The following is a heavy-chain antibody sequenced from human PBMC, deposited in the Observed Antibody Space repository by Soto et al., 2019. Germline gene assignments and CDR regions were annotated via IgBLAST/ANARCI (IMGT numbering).Heavy chain of an antibody. CDR2: IYYSGST. V-gene: IGHV4-30-4*01. J-gene: IGHJ4*02. CDR3: DRGRSGTAMGVTVDY. Sequence: QVQLQESGPGLVKPSQTLSLTCTVSGGSISSGDYYWSWIRQPPGKGLEWIGYIYYSGSTYYNPSLKRRVTISVDTSKNQFSLKPSSVIAADTAVYYCDRGRSGTAMGVTVDYWGQGTLVTVSS. CDR1: GGSISSGDYY. D-gene: IGHD5-18*01.